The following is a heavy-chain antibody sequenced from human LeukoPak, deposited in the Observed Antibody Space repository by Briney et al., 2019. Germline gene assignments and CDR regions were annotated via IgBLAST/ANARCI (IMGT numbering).Heavy chain of an antibody. CDR2: IYYSGST. D-gene: IGHD3-10*01. CDR1: GGSISSYY. CDR3: ARHTPQYYYGSGSFDY. Sequence: SQTLSLTCTVSGGSISSYYWSWIRQPPGKGLEWIGYIYYSGSTNYNPSLKSRVTISVDTSKNQFSLKLSSVTAADTAVYYCARHTPQYYYGSGSFDYWGQGTLVTVSS. J-gene: IGHJ4*02. V-gene: IGHV4-59*08.